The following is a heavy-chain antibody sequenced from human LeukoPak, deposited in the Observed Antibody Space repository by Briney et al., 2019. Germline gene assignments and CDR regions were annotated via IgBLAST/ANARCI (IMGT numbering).Heavy chain of an antibody. CDR1: GFTFSSYS. J-gene: IGHJ4*02. D-gene: IGHD6-13*01. V-gene: IGHV3-21*01. CDR3: AGPLQQLAGVFDY. CDR2: ISSSSSYI. Sequence: GGSLRLFCAASGFTFSSYSMNWVRQAPGKGLDWVSSISSSSSYIYYADSVKGRFTISRDNAKNSLYLQMNSLRAEDTAAYYCAGPLQQLAGVFDYWGQGTLVTVSS.